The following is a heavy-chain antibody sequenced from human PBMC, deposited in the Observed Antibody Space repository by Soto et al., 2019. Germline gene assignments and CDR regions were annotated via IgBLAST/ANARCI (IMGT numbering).Heavy chain of an antibody. J-gene: IGHJ4*02. V-gene: IGHV3-33*01. CDR3: ARERRPYSSGWYFDY. CDR1: GFTFSSYG. D-gene: IGHD6-19*01. CDR2: IWYDGNNK. Sequence: QVQLVESGGGVVQPGRSLRLSCAASGFTFSSYGMHWVRQAPGKGLEWVAVIWYDGNNKYYSDSVKGRFTISRDNSKNTQDLQMNSLRAEDTAVYYCARERRPYSSGWYFDYWGQGTLVTVSS.